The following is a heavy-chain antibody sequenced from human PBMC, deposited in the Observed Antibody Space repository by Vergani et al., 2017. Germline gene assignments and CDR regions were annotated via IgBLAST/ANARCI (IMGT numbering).Heavy chain of an antibody. J-gene: IGHJ6*02. Sequence: QLQLQESGPGLVKPSATLSLTCSVSGASIRSSNYYWGWIRQSPGKGLEWIGSIYDNGNTYYNPSLKSRVAISVDTSKNQVSLNLGSVTAADTAVYYCARNRAIELAGRMHYYYAIDVWGQGTTVTVSS. V-gene: IGHV4-39*01. D-gene: IGHD5-24*01. CDR2: IYDNGNT. CDR3: ARNRAIELAGRMHYYYAIDV. CDR1: GASIRSSNYY.